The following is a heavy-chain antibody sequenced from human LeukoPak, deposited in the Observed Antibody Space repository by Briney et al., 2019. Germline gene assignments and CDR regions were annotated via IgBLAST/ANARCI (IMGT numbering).Heavy chain of an antibody. CDR1: GGSISSSNW. D-gene: IGHD5-18*01. Sequence: PSGTLSLTCAVSGGSISSSNWWSWVRQPPGKGLEWIGEIYHSGSTNYNPSLKSRVTISVDKSKNQFSLKLSSVTAADTAVYYCARGERGYSYGLYYYGMDVWGQGTTVTVSS. CDR3: ARGERGYSYGLYYYGMDV. CDR2: IYHSGST. J-gene: IGHJ6*02. V-gene: IGHV4-4*02.